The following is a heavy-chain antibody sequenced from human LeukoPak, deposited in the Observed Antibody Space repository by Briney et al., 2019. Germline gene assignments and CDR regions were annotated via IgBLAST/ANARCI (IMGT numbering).Heavy chain of an antibody. V-gene: IGHV3-9*01. CDR1: GFTFDDYA. D-gene: IGHD3-22*01. Sequence: PGRSLRLSCAASGFTFDDYAMHWVRQAPGKGLGWVSGISWNSGSIGYADSVKGRFTISRDNAKNSLYLQMNSLRAEDTALYYCAKDKEYDSSGYYGYWGQGTLVTVSS. J-gene: IGHJ4*02. CDR3: AKDKEYDSSGYYGY. CDR2: ISWNSGSI.